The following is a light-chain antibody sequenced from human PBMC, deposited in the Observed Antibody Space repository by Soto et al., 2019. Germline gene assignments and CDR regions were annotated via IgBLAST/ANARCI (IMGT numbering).Light chain of an antibody. V-gene: IGLV2-23*01. CDR3: CSYAGSSTPAV. Sequence: QSVLTQPASVSGSPGQSITISCTGTSSDIGSYNLVSWYQQHPGKAPKLMIYEGSKRPSGVSNRFSGSKSGNTASLTISGHQAEDEADYYCCSYAGSSTPAVFGGGTQLTVL. J-gene: IGLJ2*01. CDR2: EGS. CDR1: SSDIGSYNL.